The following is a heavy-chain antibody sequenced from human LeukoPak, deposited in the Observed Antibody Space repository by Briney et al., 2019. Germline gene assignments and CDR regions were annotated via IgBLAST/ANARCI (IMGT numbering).Heavy chain of an antibody. CDR2: IIPIFGTA. CDR1: GGTFGSYA. CDR3: ARALGRFLEWLLDY. J-gene: IGHJ4*02. Sequence: GAPVKVSCKASGGTFGSYAISWVRQAPGQGLEWMGGIIPIFGTANYAQKFQGRVTITADESTSTAYMELSSLRSEDTAVYYCARALGRFLEWLLDYWGQGTLVTVSS. D-gene: IGHD3-3*01. V-gene: IGHV1-69*13.